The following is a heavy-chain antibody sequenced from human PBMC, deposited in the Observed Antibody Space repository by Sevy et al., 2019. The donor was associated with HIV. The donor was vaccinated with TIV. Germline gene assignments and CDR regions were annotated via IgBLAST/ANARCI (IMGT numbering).Heavy chain of an antibody. J-gene: IGHJ3*02. CDR3: ARGYIGYDSGHAFDI. CDR2: INTNTGNP. Sequence: ASVKVSCKASGYTFTNYAMNWVRQAPGQGLEWMGWINTNTGNPTYAQGFTGRFVFSLDTSVSTAYLQISSLKAEDTAVYYSARGYIGYDSGHAFDIWGQGTMVTVSS. V-gene: IGHV7-4-1*02. D-gene: IGHD5-12*01. CDR1: GYTFTNYA.